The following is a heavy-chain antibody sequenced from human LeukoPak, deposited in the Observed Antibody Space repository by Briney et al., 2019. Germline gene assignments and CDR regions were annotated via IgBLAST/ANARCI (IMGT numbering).Heavy chain of an antibody. CDR1: GVSFSGYY. D-gene: IGHD3-22*01. V-gene: IGHV4-34*01. CDR2: INHSGST. CDR3: ARGRGDYYDSSGYALRY. Sequence: SETLSLTCAVYGVSFSGYYWSWTRQPPGKGLEWIGEINHSGSTNYNPSLKSRVTISVDTSKNQFSLKLSSVTAADTAVYYCARGRGDYYDSSGYALRYWGQGTLVTVSS. J-gene: IGHJ4*02.